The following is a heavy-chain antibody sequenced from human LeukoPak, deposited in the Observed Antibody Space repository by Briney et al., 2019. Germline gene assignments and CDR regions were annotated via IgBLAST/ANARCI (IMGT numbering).Heavy chain of an antibody. D-gene: IGHD6-13*01. CDR2: ISSSSSYI. CDR3: ARDSAAGTIDY. CDR1: GFTFSSYS. J-gene: IGHJ4*02. V-gene: IGHV3-21*01. Sequence: GGSLRLSCAASGFTFSSYSTNWVRQAPGKGLEWVSSISSSSSYIYYADSVKGRFTISRDNAKNSLYLQMNSLRAEDTAVYYCARDSAAGTIDYWGQGTLVTVSS.